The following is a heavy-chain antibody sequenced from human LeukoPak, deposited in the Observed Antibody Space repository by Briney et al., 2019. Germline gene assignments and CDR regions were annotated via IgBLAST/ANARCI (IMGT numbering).Heavy chain of an antibody. V-gene: IGHV4-34*01. CDR1: GGSFSGYY. Sequence: SETLSLTCAVYGGSFSGYYWSWIRQPPGKGLEWIGEINHSGRTYYNPSLKSRVTISVDTSKNQFSLKLSSVTAADTAVYYCARAGSAGFWSGPPVDYWGQGTLVTVSS. CDR2: INHSGRT. CDR3: ARAGSAGFWSGPPVDY. J-gene: IGHJ4*02. D-gene: IGHD3-3*01.